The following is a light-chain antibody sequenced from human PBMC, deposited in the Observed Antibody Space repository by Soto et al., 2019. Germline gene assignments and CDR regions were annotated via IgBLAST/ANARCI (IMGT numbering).Light chain of an antibody. V-gene: IGLV1-51*01. Sequence: QSVLTQPPSVSAAPGQKVTISCSGSSSNIENNYLSWYQRLPGTAPKLLIYDNNKRPSGIPDRFSGSKSGTSATLGITGLQTGDEADYYCGTWDNSLSVWVFGGGTKLTVL. CDR2: DNN. J-gene: IGLJ3*02. CDR1: SSNIENNY. CDR3: GTWDNSLSVWV.